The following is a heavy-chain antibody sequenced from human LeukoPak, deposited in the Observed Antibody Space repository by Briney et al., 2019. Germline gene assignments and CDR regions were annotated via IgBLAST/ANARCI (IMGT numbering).Heavy chain of an antibody. D-gene: IGHD5-18*01. CDR2: IGAYNGNT. CDR1: GYTFTSYG. Sequence: ASVTVSCKASGYTFTSYGISWVRQAPGQGLEWMGWIGAYNGNTNYAQKLQGRVTMTTDTSTSTAYMELRSLRSDDTAVYYCAREQGGYSYGYLPTPPDYWGQGTLVTVSS. CDR3: AREQGGYSYGYLPTPPDY. J-gene: IGHJ4*02. V-gene: IGHV1-18*01.